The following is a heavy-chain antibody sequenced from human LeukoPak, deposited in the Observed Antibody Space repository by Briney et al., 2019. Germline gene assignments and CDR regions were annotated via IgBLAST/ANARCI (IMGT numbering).Heavy chain of an antibody. Sequence: SGPTLVNPTQTLTLTCTFSGFSLSTNGMCVSWIRQPPGKALEWLARIDWDDDKYYSTSLKTRLTISKDTSKNQVVLTMTNMDPVDTATYYCARHQYGSDPGWFDPWGQGTLVTVSS. D-gene: IGHD3-10*01. CDR3: ARHQYGSDPGWFDP. J-gene: IGHJ5*02. CDR1: GFSLSTNGMC. CDR2: IDWDDDK. V-gene: IGHV2-70*11.